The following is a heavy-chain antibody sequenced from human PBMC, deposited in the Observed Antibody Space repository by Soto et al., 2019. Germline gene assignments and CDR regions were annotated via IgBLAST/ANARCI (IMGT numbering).Heavy chain of an antibody. CDR3: ASSSYDSVLGSYFDY. CDR1: GGTFSSYA. J-gene: IGHJ4*02. V-gene: IGHV1-69*13. D-gene: IGHD3-10*01. CDR2: IIPIFGTA. Sequence: GASVKVSCKASGGTFSSYAISWVRQAPGQGLEWMGGIIPIFGTANYAQKFQGRVTITADESTSKVYMELSSLRSEDTAVYYCASSSYDSVLGSYFDYWGQGTLVTVSS.